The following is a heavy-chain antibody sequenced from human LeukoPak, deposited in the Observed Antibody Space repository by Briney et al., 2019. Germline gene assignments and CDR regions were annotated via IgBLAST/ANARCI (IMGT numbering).Heavy chain of an antibody. J-gene: IGHJ3*02. CDR1: GGSFSGYY. CDR2: INHSGST. V-gene: IGHV4-34*01. D-gene: IGHD2-2*01. Sequence: PSETLSLTCAVYGGSFSGYYWSWISQPPGKGLEWIGEINHSGSTNYNPSLKSRVTISVDTSKNQFSLKLSSVTAADTAVYYCARGYGSPYQLLFSWEPRDAFDIWGQGTMVTVSS. CDR3: ARGYGSPYQLLFSWEPRDAFDI.